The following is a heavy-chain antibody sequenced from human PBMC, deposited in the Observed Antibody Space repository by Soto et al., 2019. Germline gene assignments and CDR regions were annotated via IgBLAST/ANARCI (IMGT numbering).Heavy chain of an antibody. V-gene: IGHV6-1*01. D-gene: IGHD3-10*01. Sequence: QVQLQQSGPGLVKPSQTLSLTCAISGDSVSSNSAAWNWIRQSPSRGLEWLGRTYYRSKWYNDYAVSVKSRLPINPPTSKTQFSLQLNSVTPEDTAVYSCARPPNLVRGVITVHELYYYCMDVWGTGTTVTLSS. CDR2: TYYRSKWYN. J-gene: IGHJ6*03. CDR3: ARPPNLVRGVITVHELYYYCMDV. CDR1: GDSVSSNSAA.